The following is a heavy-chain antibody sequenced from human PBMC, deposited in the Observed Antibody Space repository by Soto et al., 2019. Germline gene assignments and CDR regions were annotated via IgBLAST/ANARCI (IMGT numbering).Heavy chain of an antibody. D-gene: IGHD3-10*01. CDR2: ISSNGGST. V-gene: IGHV3-64D*08. CDR1: GFTFSSYA. Sequence: GGSLRLSCSASGFTFSSYAMHWVRQAPGKGLEYVSAISSNGGSTYYADSVKGRFTISRDNSKNTLYLQMSSLRAEDTAVYYCVKFAYGSGSYYNQSLDYWGQGTLVTVSS. J-gene: IGHJ4*02. CDR3: VKFAYGSGSYYNQSLDY.